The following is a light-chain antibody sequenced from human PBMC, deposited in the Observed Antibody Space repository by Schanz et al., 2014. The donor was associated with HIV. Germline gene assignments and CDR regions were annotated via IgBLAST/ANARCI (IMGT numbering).Light chain of an antibody. CDR3: SSYTTGSTVV. Sequence: QSALTQPASMSGSPGQSITISCTGTSGDIGPYDYVSWYQQHPGQAPQLLIYDVTDRPSGISNRFSGSKSGYTASLTISGLQAEDEAEYFCSSYTTGSTVVFGGGTKVTVL. CDR1: SGDIGPYDY. J-gene: IGLJ2*01. V-gene: IGLV2-14*03. CDR2: DVT.